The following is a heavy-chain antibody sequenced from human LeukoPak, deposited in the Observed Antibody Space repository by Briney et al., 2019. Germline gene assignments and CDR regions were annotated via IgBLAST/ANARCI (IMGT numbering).Heavy chain of an antibody. CDR1: GGSISNYY. J-gene: IGHJ3*02. Sequence: SETLSLTCTVSGGSISNYYWSWARWPPGRGLELIGYIYYSGSANYNPSLRSRVTMSVDTSKNQFSLKLNSVTPADTAVYYCARDGGCGSSTGCYPDAFHIWGQGTMVTVSS. D-gene: IGHD2-2*01. V-gene: IGHV4-59*01. CDR2: IYYSGSA. CDR3: ARDGGCGSSTGCYPDAFHI.